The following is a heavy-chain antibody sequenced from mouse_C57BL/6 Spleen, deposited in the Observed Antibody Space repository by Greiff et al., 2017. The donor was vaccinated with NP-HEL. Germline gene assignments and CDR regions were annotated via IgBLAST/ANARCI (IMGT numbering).Heavy chain of an antibody. CDR3: SIYDGYFPFAY. V-gene: IGHV1-82*01. CDR2: IYPGGGDT. CDR1: GYAFSSSW. D-gene: IGHD2-3*01. Sequence: VQLVESGPELVKPGASVKISCKASGYAFSSSWMNWVKQRPGKGLEWIGRIYPGGGDTNYNGKFKGKATLTADKSSSTAYMQLSSLTSEDSAVYYCSIYDGYFPFAYWGQGTLVTVSA. J-gene: IGHJ3*01.